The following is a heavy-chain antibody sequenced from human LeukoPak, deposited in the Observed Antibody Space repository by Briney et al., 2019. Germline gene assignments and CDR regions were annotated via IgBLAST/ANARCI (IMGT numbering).Heavy chain of an antibody. CDR2: IYYSVST. Sequence: SETLSLTCTVSGGAISSYYWSWIRQPPGKGLEWIGYIYYSVSTNNNPSLKSRVTISVDTSKNQLSLRLSSVTAADTAVYYCARDLDYFDSSGYFFDIWGQGTMVTVSS. V-gene: IGHV4-59*12. J-gene: IGHJ3*02. CDR1: GGAISSYY. D-gene: IGHD3-22*01. CDR3: ARDLDYFDSSGYFFDI.